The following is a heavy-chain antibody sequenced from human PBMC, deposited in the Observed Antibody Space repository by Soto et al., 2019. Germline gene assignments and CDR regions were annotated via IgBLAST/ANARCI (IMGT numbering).Heavy chain of an antibody. V-gene: IGHV3-11*01. CDR3: ARDLMTTVVTYYFDY. J-gene: IGHJ4*02. D-gene: IGHD4-17*01. CDR1: GFTFSDYY. Sequence: PGGSLRLSCAASGFTFSDYYMSWIRQAPGKGLEWVSYISSSGSTIYYADSVKGRFTISRDNAKNSLYLQMNSLRAEDTAVYYCARDLMTTVVTYYFDYWGQGTLVTVSS. CDR2: ISSSGSTI.